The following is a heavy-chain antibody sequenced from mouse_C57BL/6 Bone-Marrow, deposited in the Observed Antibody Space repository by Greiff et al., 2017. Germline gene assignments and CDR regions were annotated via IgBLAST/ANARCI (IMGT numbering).Heavy chain of an antibody. CDR1: GYAFSSSW. CDR3: ARSEYYAMDY. V-gene: IGHV1-82*01. J-gene: IGHJ4*01. CDR2: IYPGDGDT. Sequence: VMLVESGPELVKPGASVKISCKASGYAFSSSWMNWVKQRPGKGLEWIGRIYPGDGDTNYNGKFKGKATLTADKSSSTAYMQLSSLTSEDSAVYFCARSEYYAMDYWGQGTSVTVSS.